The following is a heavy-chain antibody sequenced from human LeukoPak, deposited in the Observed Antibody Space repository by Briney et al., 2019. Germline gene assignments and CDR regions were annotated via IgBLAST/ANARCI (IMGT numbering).Heavy chain of an antibody. CDR1: GFTFSSYG. J-gene: IGHJ4*02. D-gene: IGHD3-10*01. V-gene: IGHV3-33*06. CDR3: AKGEYGSGSLDY. CDR2: IWYGGSNK. Sequence: GGSLRLSCAASGFTFSSYGMHWVRQAPGKGLEWVAVIWYGGSNKYYADSVKGRFTISRDNSKNTLYLQMNSLRAEDTAVYYCAKGEYGSGSLDYWGQGTLVTVSS.